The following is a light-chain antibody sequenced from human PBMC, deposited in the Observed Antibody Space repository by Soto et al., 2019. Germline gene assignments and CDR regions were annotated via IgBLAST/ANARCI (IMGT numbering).Light chain of an antibody. J-gene: IGLJ2*01. CDR1: SSDIGGSNF. Sequence: QPVLTQPASVSGSPGQSITISCTGTSSDIGGSNFVSWYQRHPGKAPKLMIYDVSDRPTGISSRFSGSKSGNTASLTISGLQADDEADYYCSSYTSSNTLVFGGGTKLTVL. CDR3: SSYTSSNTLV. CDR2: DVS. V-gene: IGLV2-14*03.